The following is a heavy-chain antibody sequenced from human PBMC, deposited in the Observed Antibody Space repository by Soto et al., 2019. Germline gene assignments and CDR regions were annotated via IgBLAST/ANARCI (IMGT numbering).Heavy chain of an antibody. Sequence: GGSLRLSCAASGFTFSSYSMNWVRQAPGKGLEWVSYISSSSSTIYYADSVKGRLTISRDNAKNSLYLQMNSLRDEDTAVYYCARDLKYSSSSTLKPLYYYYGMDVWGQGTTVTVSS. CDR2: ISSSSSTI. V-gene: IGHV3-48*02. CDR1: GFTFSSYS. J-gene: IGHJ6*02. D-gene: IGHD6-6*01. CDR3: ARDLKYSSSSTLKPLYYYYGMDV.